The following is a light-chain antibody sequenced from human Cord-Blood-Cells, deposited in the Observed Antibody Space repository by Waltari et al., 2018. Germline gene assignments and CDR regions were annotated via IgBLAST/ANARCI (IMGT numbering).Light chain of an antibody. CDR2: EGS. CDR1: SSDVGSYNL. Sequence: SALTQPASVSGSPGQSITISCTGTSSDVGSYNLVSWYQQHPGKAPKLMIYEGSKRPSGVSNLFSGSKSGNTASLTISGLQAEDEADYYCCAYAGSSTVFGGGTKLTVL. CDR3: CAYAGSSTV. J-gene: IGLJ3*02. V-gene: IGLV2-23*01.